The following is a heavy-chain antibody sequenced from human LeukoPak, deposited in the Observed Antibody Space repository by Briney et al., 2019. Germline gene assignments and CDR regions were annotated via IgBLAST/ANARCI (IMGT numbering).Heavy chain of an antibody. CDR3: AKRPAAVRGVIPYVDY. CDR2: ISASADNI. CDR1: GFMFRSSS. D-gene: IGHD3-10*02. V-gene: IGHV3-23*01. J-gene: IGHJ4*02. Sequence: PGGSLRLSCAASGFMFRSSSMSWVRQVPGKGLERVSTISASADNIYYADSVKGRFTISRDNSKNTLFLQMNSLRAEDTAIYYCAKRPAAVRGVIPYVDYWGQGTLVTVSS.